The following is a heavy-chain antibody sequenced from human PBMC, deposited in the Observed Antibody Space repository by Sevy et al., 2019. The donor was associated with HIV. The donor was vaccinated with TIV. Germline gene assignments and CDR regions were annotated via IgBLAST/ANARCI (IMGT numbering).Heavy chain of an antibody. Sequence: GGSLRLSCAASGFTFDIYSMSWVRQTPGKGLEWVASICFGCGKINHADSVKGRFTMSRDDSKNAVYLQMNNLRVEDTAIYYCAIEGCTKAHDYWGQGTLVTVSS. V-gene: IGHV3-23*01. CDR2: ICFGCGKI. CDR3: AIEGCTKAHDY. CDR1: GFTFDIYS. D-gene: IGHD2-8*01. J-gene: IGHJ4*02.